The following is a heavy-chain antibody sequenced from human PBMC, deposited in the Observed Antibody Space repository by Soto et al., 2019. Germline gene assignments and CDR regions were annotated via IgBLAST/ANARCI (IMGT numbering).Heavy chain of an antibody. CDR1: GYTFTSYY. Sequence: QVQLVQSGAEVKKPGASVKVSCKASGYTFTSYYVHWVRQAPGQGLEWMGIINPSGGSTTYAQKFQGRLSMTRDTSTSTVYMELSSLRSEDTAVYYCARVYDDSADFDYWGQGTLVTVSS. D-gene: IGHD3-22*01. V-gene: IGHV1-46*01. CDR3: ARVYDDSADFDY. CDR2: INPSGGST. J-gene: IGHJ4*02.